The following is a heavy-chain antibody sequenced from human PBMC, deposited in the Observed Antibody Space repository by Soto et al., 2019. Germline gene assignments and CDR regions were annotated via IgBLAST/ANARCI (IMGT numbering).Heavy chain of an antibody. Sequence: QVHLVQSGAEVKKPGASVTVSCRASGYTFTGYYIHWVRQVPGQGLEWMGWINPNSGGANIAQKFQGWVTMTRDTSTTTTYMELSSLRSNDTAVYYCAREYYDGSASYGLEFWGQGTMVTVAA. CDR2: INPNSGGA. J-gene: IGHJ3*01. CDR1: GYTFTGYY. V-gene: IGHV1-2*04. D-gene: IGHD3-22*01. CDR3: AREYYDGSASYGLEF.